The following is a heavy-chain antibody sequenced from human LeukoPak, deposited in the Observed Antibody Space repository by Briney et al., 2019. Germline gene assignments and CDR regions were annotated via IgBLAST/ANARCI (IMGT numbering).Heavy chain of an antibody. CDR3: ARESKEQYSNYPTVYWFDP. V-gene: IGHV4-39*07. J-gene: IGHJ5*02. CDR1: AGSLSSGSYY. Sequence: SETLSLTCTVSAGSLSSGSYYWGWIRQPPGKGLEWIGTIYYSGSTYYNPPLKSRVTISVDTSKNQFSLKLSSVTAADTAVYYCARESKEQYSNYPTVYWFDPWGQGTLVTVSS. CDR2: IYYSGST. D-gene: IGHD4-4*01.